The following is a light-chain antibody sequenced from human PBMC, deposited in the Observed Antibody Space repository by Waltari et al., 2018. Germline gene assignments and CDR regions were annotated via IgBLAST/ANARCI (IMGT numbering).Light chain of an antibody. Sequence: QSVLTQPPSVSAAPGQRVSISCTGNTSKIGGGYHVHWYQQIPGTAPKLLIYNNNNRPSGVPDRFSGSKSVTSASLAISGLQAEDEAHYYCQSYDMRLSGVVFGGGTKLTVL. V-gene: IGLV1-40*01. J-gene: IGLJ3*02. CDR1: TSKIGGGYH. CDR3: QSYDMRLSGVV. CDR2: NNN.